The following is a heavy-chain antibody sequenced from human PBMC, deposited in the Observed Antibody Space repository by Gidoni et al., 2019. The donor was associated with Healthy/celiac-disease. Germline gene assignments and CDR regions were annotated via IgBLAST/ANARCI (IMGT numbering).Heavy chain of an antibody. V-gene: IGHV3-74*01. D-gene: IGHD4-17*01. CDR1: GFTFSSYW. CDR3: AYGDYRYNYGMDV. CDR2: INSDGSST. Sequence: EVQLVESGGGLVQPGGSLRLSCAASGFTFSSYWMHWVRQAPGKGLVWVSRINSDGSSTSYADSVKGRFTISRDNAKNTLYLQMNSLRAEDTAVYYCAYGDYRYNYGMDVWGQGTTVTVSS. J-gene: IGHJ6*02.